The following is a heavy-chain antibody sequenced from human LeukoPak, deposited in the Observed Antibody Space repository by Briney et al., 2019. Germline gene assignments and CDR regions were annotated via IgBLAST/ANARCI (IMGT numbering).Heavy chain of an antibody. CDR2: IYASGST. D-gene: IGHD2-8*01. Sequence: PSETLSLTCTVSGDSMSDSYWSWIRQPAGKGLEWIGRIYASGSTNYNPSLKSQVTLSVDTSSNQFSLTLSSVTAADTAVYHCARDIRSHNGPGGYYYYYMDVWGKGTTVTVSS. J-gene: IGHJ6*03. V-gene: IGHV4-4*07. CDR3: ARDIRSHNGPGGYYYYYMDV. CDR1: GDSMSDSY.